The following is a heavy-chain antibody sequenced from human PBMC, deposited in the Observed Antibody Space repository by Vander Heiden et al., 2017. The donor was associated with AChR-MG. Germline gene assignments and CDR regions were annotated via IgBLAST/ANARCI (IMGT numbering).Heavy chain of an antibody. CDR3: ARRFHDYLNFDY. Sequence: QLQLQESGPGLVKPSETLSLTCTVSGGHFGSSSYYCAWIRQPPGKGLEWIGSVYYSGSTYYNPSLKSRVTIAVDTSKNQFSLKLSSVTAADTAVYYCARRFHDYLNFDYWGQGTLVTVSS. J-gene: IGHJ4*02. CDR2: VYYSGST. CDR1: GGHFGSSSYY. V-gene: IGHV4-39*01. D-gene: IGHD4-17*01.